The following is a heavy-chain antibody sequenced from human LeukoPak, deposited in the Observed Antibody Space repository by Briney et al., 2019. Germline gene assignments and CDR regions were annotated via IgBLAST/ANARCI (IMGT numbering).Heavy chain of an antibody. V-gene: IGHV3-7*01. D-gene: IGHD1-26*01. CDR2: IKQDGSDK. J-gene: IGHJ4*02. CDR1: GFTFSSHW. CDR3: ARDPQWELPDPYFLDY. Sequence: GGSLRLSCAVSGFTFSSHWMSWVRQAPGKGLEWVANIKQDGSDKYYVDSVKGRFTISRDNAKNSLYLQMDSLRAEDTAMYYCARDPQWELPDPYFLDYWGQGTLVSVSS.